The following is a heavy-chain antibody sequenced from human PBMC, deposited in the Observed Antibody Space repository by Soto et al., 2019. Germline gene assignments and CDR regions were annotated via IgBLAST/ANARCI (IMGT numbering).Heavy chain of an antibody. CDR2: ISGSGSST. V-gene: IGHV3-23*01. CDR3: AQVNPPAYGDYADY. D-gene: IGHD4-17*01. CDR1: GFSFRSDN. Sequence: QSGGSLRRSCAASGFSFRSDNMSWFRQAPGRGLMWISSISGSGSSTYYADSVKGRFKIYRENSKKTMYMQMNSLRAEDTALYFCAQVNPPAYGDYADYWVQGP. J-gene: IGHJ4*02.